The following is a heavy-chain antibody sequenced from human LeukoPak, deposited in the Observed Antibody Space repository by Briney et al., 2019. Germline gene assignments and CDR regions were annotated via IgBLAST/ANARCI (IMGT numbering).Heavy chain of an antibody. Sequence: SETLSLTCTVPGDSIINYYWSWIRQPAGKGLEWIGRIYTRGSTNYNPSLKSRVTMSVDTSKNQFSLKLSSVTAADTAVYYCARGRYCSADICSGGDAFDIWGQGTMVSVSS. CDR1: GDSIINYY. J-gene: IGHJ3*02. D-gene: IGHD2-15*01. CDR2: IYTRGST. CDR3: ARGRYCSADICSGGDAFDI. V-gene: IGHV4-4*07.